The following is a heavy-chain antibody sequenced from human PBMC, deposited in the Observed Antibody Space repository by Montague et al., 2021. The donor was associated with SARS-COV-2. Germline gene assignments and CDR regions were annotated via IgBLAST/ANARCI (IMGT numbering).Heavy chain of an antibody. V-gene: IGHV6-1*01. CDR1: GDSVSRNNPA. D-gene: IGHD2-21*01. CDR3: ARTPGQIAGDAFDI. J-gene: IGHJ3*02. Sequence: CAISGDSVSRNNPAWNWIRQSPSRGLEWLGRTYYGSSWNTDYAVSVKSRITISPDTSKNQFSLKLSSVTAADTAVYYCARTPGQIAGDAFDIWGQGTMVTVSS. CDR2: TYYGSSWNT.